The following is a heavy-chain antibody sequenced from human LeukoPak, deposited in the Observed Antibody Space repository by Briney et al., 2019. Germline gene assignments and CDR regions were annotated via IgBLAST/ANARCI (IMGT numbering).Heavy chain of an antibody. Sequence: SETLSLTCTVSGGSISSSSYYWGWIRQPPGKGLEWFGSIYYSGSTYYNPSLKSRVTISVDTSKNQFSLKLSSVTAADTAVYYCARAIVLRFLEWSNWFDPWGQGTLVTVSS. J-gene: IGHJ5*02. CDR1: GGSISSSSYY. D-gene: IGHD3-3*01. CDR2: IYYSGST. V-gene: IGHV4-39*07. CDR3: ARAIVLRFLEWSNWFDP.